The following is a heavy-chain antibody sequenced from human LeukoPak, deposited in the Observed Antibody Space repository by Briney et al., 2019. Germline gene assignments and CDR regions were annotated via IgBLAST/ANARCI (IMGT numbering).Heavy chain of an antibody. V-gene: IGHV4-34*01. Sequence: PSETLSLTCTVSGGSISSYYWSWIRQPPGKGLEWIGEINHSGSTNYNPSLKSRVTISVDTSKNQFSLKLSSVTAADTAVYYCARGTNVDCSGGSCYSSTRCFDYWGQGTLVTVSS. CDR2: INHSGST. CDR3: ARGTNVDCSGGSCYSSTRCFDY. D-gene: IGHD2-15*01. J-gene: IGHJ4*02. CDR1: GGSISSYY.